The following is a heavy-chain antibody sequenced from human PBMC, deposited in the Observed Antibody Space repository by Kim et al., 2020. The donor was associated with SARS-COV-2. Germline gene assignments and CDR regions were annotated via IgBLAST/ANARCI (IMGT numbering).Heavy chain of an antibody. CDR2: INTDGSDA. Sequence: GGSLRLSCEASGFSISTYWMHWVRQAPGKGLERVSRINTDGSDATYADFVKGRFSISRDNAKNTLNLQMDRLRDEDTAVYYCTRDVPHNWFEPWGQGTL. J-gene: IGHJ5*02. V-gene: IGHV3-74*01. CDR3: TRDVPHNWFEP. CDR1: GFSISTYW.